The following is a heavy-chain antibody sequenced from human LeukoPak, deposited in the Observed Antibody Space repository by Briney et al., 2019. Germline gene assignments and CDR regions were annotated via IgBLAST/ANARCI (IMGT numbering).Heavy chain of an antibody. D-gene: IGHD2-15*01. CDR3: AREAHSGPFDY. Sequence: SETLSLTCTVSGGSISSGGYYWSWIRQHPGKGLEWIGYIYYSGSTYYNPSLKSRVTISVDTSKNQFSLKPSSVTAADTAVYYCAREAHSGPFDYWGQGTLVTVSP. CDR2: IYYSGST. J-gene: IGHJ4*02. CDR1: GGSISSGGYY. V-gene: IGHV4-31*03.